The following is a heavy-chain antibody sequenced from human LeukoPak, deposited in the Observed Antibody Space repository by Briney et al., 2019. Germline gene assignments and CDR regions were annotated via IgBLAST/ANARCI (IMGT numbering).Heavy chain of an antibody. J-gene: IGHJ4*02. CDR3: ARRMYGSSFDY. V-gene: IGHV4-59*08. Sequence: PSETLSLTCTVSGGSISSYYWSWIRQPPGKGLEWIGYIYYSVSTNYNPSLKSRVPISVDTSKNQFSLKLTSVTAADTAVYYCARRMYGSSFDYWGQGTLVTVSS. D-gene: IGHD6-6*01. CDR2: IYYSVST. CDR1: GGSISSYY.